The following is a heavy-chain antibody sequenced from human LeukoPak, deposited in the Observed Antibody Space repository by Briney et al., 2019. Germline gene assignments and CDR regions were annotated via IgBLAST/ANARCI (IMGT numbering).Heavy chain of an antibody. J-gene: IGHJ5*02. Sequence: PSETLSLTCTVSGGSISSYYRSWIRQPPGKGLEWIGYIYYSGSTNYNPSLKSRVTISVDTSKNQFSLKLSSVTAADTAVYFCAKDVGPNWFDPWGQGILVTVSS. CDR1: GGSISSYY. D-gene: IGHD1-26*01. CDR2: IYYSGST. CDR3: AKDVGPNWFDP. V-gene: IGHV4-59*01.